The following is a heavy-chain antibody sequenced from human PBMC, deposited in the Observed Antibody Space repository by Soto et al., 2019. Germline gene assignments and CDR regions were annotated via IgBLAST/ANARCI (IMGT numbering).Heavy chain of an antibody. CDR3: ARTLILDIVVVPTDV. Sequence: GGSLRLSCAALGFTFHSYSIKWVRQASGKWLDWVSSISSSSSYIYYADSVKGRFTISRDNAKNSLYLQMNSLRAEDTAVYYCARTLILDIVVVPTDVWGKGTTVTVSS. V-gene: IGHV3-21*01. J-gene: IGHJ6*04. CDR2: ISSSSSYI. D-gene: IGHD2-2*01. CDR1: GFTFHSYS.